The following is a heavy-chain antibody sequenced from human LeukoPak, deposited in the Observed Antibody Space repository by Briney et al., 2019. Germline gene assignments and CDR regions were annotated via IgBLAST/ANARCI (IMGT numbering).Heavy chain of an antibody. J-gene: IGHJ4*02. V-gene: IGHV3-7*01. CDR3: AKIDSASFAS. CDR1: GFTLSMRW. CDR2: IKQDGSEK. D-gene: IGHD3-22*01. Sequence: GGSLRLSCATSGFTLSMRWMSWARQAPGKGLEWVANIKQDGSEKYYVDSVKGRFTISRDNARGSLYLQMNSLRVEDTAVYYCAKIDSASFASWGQGTLVSVSA.